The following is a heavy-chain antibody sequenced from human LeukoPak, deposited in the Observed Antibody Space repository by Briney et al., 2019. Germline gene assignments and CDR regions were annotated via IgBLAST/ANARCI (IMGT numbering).Heavy chain of an antibody. Sequence: GGSLRLSCAASGFTFSSYAMHWVRQAPGKGLEWVAVISYDGSNKYYADSVKGRFTISRDNSKNTLYLQMNSLRAEDTAVYYCARDKYGSGSLPGVVRGSFDYWGQGTLVTVSS. CDR1: GFTFSSYA. V-gene: IGHV3-30-3*01. J-gene: IGHJ4*02. CDR3: ARDKYGSGSLPGVVRGSFDY. CDR2: ISYDGSNK. D-gene: IGHD3-10*01.